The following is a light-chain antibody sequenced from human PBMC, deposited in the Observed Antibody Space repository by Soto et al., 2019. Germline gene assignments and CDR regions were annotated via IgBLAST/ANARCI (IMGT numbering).Light chain of an antibody. J-gene: IGKJ1*01. Sequence: DIQMTQSPSSLSPSVGDRVTITCRASRTISRYLNWYQQKPGEAPKLLIHKASNLESGVPSRFSGSGSGTEFTLTISSLQPDDSATYYCQQYNRYSTFGQGTKVEIK. V-gene: IGKV1-5*03. CDR3: QQYNRYST. CDR1: RTISRY. CDR2: KAS.